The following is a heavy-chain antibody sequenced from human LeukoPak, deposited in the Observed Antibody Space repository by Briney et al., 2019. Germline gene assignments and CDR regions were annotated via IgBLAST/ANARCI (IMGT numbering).Heavy chain of an antibody. CDR3: ARGAVYYYYGMDV. CDR2: INHSGST. J-gene: IGHJ6*02. CDR1: GGSFSGYY. Sequence: SETLSLTCAVYGGSFSGYYWSWIRQPPGKGLEWIGEINHSGSTNYNPSLKSRVAISVDTSKNQFSLKLSSVTAADTAVYYCARGAVYYYYGMDVWGQGTTVTVSS. V-gene: IGHV4-34*01. D-gene: IGHD6-19*01.